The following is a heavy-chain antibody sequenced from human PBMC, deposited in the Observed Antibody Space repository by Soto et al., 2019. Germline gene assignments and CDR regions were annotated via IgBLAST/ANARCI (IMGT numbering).Heavy chain of an antibody. Sequence: SCAASGFTFSYYTMNWVRQAPGKGLEWVSSIISSDYIYYADSVKGRFTISRDNAKNSVYLQMDSLRAEDTAVYYCARDRESLSYWGQGTLVTVSS. CDR1: GFTFSYYT. CDR2: IISSDYI. V-gene: IGHV3-21*01. J-gene: IGHJ4*02. CDR3: ARDRESLSY.